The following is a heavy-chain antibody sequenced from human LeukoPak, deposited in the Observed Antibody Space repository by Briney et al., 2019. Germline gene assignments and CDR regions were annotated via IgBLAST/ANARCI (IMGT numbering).Heavy chain of an antibody. CDR2: ISDGGDTT. CDR1: GFTFSNNG. J-gene: IGHJ4*02. CDR3: AKTQGFFDH. Sequence: VGSLRLSCAASGFTFSNNGMTWVRQAPGKGMEWVTGISDGGDTTYDAGSVKGRFTVSRDNSKNILYLHMNSLRAEDTAIYYCAKTQGFFDHWGQGSLVTVSS. V-gene: IGHV3-23*01.